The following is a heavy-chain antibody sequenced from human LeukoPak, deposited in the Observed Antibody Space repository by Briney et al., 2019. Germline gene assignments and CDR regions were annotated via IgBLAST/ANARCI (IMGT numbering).Heavy chain of an antibody. CDR1: GYTFTSYG. J-gene: IGHJ5*02. V-gene: IGHV1-18*01. CDR2: ISAYNGNT. D-gene: IGHD3-3*01. Sequence: ASVKVSCKASGYTFTSYGISWVRQAPGQGLEWMGWISAYNGNTNYAQKLRGRVTMTTDTSTSTAYMELRSLRSDDTAVYYCARDPSGVVISDWFDPWGQGTLVTVSS. CDR3: ARDPSGVVISDWFDP.